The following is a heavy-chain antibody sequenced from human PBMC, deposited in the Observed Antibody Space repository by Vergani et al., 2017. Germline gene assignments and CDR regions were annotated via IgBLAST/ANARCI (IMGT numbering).Heavy chain of an antibody. D-gene: IGHD3-9*01. CDR1: GGSITSSSYY. V-gene: IGHV4-39*01. Sequence: QLHLQESGPGLVKPSETLSLTCTVSGGSITSSSYYWGWIRQPPGKGLEWIGNIYHSGGAYYNPSLKGGVTISVDTSKHQFSLEVTSVTAADTAIYFCARTESFILRYFHWALWGQGTLVTVSS. J-gene: IGHJ4*02. CDR3: ARTESFILRYFHWAL. CDR2: IYHSGGA.